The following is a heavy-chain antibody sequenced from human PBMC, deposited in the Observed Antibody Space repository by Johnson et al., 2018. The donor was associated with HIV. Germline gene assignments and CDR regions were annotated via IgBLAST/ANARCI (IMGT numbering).Heavy chain of an antibody. CDR3: VRERASSAFDI. V-gene: IGHV3-7*05. CDR1: GFNFTYYW. CDR2: IKRDGSET. J-gene: IGHJ3*02. Sequence: EVQLVESGGNLVQPGGALRLSCAASGFNFTYYWMSWVRQAPGKGLEWVANIKRDGSETYYGDSVKGRFTISRDNAKNSLYLQMNSLRVEDTAMYYCVRERASSAFDIWGQGTMVTVSS.